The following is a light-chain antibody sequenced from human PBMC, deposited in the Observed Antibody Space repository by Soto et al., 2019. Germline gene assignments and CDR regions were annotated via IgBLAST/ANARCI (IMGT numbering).Light chain of an antibody. Sequence: DIQLTQSPSSLSPSVGDRVTITCRSTQDITDYLNWYHQKPGGVPKLLIYEGSTLEPGGPSRFLGSGVGTEFNFNITSVQPEDTATYFCLQFDDLPYTFGPGTTVNVK. CDR1: QDITDY. CDR2: EGS. CDR3: LQFDDLPYT. V-gene: IGKV1-33*01. J-gene: IGKJ3*01.